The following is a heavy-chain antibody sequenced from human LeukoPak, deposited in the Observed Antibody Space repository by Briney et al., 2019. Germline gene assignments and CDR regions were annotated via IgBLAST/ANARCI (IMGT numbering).Heavy chain of an antibody. CDR1: GFSLSTSGVG. Sequence: ESGPTLVNPTQTLTLTCTFSGFSLSTSGVGVGWIRQPPGKALERLALIYWDDDKRYSPSLKSRLTITKDTSKNQVVLTMTNMDPVDTATYYCARLGCSSTSCFYFDYWGQGTLVTVSS. J-gene: IGHJ4*02. CDR3: ARLGCSSTSCFYFDY. CDR2: IYWDDDK. V-gene: IGHV2-5*02. D-gene: IGHD2-2*01.